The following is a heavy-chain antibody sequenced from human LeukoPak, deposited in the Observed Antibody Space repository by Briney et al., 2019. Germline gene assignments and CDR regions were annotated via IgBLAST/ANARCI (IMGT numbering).Heavy chain of an antibody. CDR2: IIPSFGIP. CDR1: GDAFNSHT. J-gene: IGHJ6*02. D-gene: IGHD3-10*01. Sequence: ASVKLSCKASGDAFNSHTINWVRQAPGQGLEWVGSIIPSFGIPSYAQKFKGRVTISADTSTTTAFMDLTSLRSEDTAVYYCARDFWGTMVRAASMDVWGQGTTVTVSS. CDR3: ARDFWGTMVRAASMDV. V-gene: IGHV1-69*10.